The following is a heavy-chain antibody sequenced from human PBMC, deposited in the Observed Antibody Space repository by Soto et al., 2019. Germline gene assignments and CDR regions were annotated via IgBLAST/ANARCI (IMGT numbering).Heavy chain of an antibody. CDR1: GYTFTGYY. CDR3: ARVVGVDYGDYVGYFDY. Sequence: ASVKVSCKASGYTFTGYYIHWVRQAPGQGLEWMGWINPNSGGTNYAQKFQGRVTMTRDTSISTAYMELSRLRSDDTAVYYCARVVGVDYGDYVGYFDYWGQGTLVTVSS. D-gene: IGHD4-17*01. J-gene: IGHJ4*02. V-gene: IGHV1-2*02. CDR2: INPNSGGT.